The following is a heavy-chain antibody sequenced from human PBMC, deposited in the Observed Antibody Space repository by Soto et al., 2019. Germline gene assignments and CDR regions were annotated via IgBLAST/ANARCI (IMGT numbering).Heavy chain of an antibody. CDR2: TRNRANGYTT. CDR3: ARAFYGSGSYSLDY. CDR1: GFTFSDHY. D-gene: IGHD3-10*01. J-gene: IGHJ4*02. V-gene: IGHV3-72*01. Sequence: EVQLVESGGGLVQPGGSLRLSCAASGFTFSDHYMDWVRQAPAKGLEWLGRTRNRANGYTTEYAASVKGRFTIPRDDSKNSLYLQMNSLNTEDTAVYYCARAFYGSGSYSLDYWGQGALVTVSS.